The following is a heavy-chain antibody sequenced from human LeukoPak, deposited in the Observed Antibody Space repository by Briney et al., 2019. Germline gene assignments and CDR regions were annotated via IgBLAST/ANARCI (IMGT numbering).Heavy chain of an antibody. Sequence: GRSLRLSCAASGFTFSSYGMHWVRQAPGQGLQWVALISYDGSNKYYADSVKGRFTISRDNSKNTLYLQMNSLRAEDTAVYYCAKEGPALGYSSSWYEGYYGMDVWGQGTTVTVSS. J-gene: IGHJ6*02. CDR2: ISYDGSNK. CDR3: AKEGPALGYSSSWYEGYYGMDV. V-gene: IGHV3-30*18. D-gene: IGHD6-13*01. CDR1: GFTFSSYG.